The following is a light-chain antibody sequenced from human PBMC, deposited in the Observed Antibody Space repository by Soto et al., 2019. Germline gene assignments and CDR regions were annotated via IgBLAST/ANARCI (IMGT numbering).Light chain of an antibody. Sequence: DIQLTQSPSFLSASVGDRVTITCRASQGISSYLAWYQQKPGNAPKLLIYAASTLQSGVPSRFSGSGSGTEGTLTISSLKKEDCATYDCQQLNSYPLTFGGGTKVDIK. CDR1: QGISSY. J-gene: IGKJ4*01. CDR3: QQLNSYPLT. CDR2: AAS. V-gene: IGKV1-9*01.